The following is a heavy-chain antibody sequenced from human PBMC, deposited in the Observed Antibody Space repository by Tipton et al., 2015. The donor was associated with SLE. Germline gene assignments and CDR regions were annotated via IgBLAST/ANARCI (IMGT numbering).Heavy chain of an antibody. D-gene: IGHD6-13*01. J-gene: IGHJ5*02. Sequence: TLSLTCTVSGGSISSSYYWGWIRQSPGKGLEWIGSISYTGSTYSNPSLKSRVTISLDTSRHQFSLRLASVTAADTAVYYCARQRVGVTADGIWFDPWGQGTLVTVSS. CDR1: GGSISSSYY. V-gene: IGHV4-39*01. CDR2: ISYTGST. CDR3: ARQRVGVTADGIWFDP.